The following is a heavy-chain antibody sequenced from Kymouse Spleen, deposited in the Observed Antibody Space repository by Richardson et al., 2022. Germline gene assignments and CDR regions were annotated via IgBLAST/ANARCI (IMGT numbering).Heavy chain of an antibody. Sequence: QVQLQQWGAGLLKPSETLSLTCAVYGGSFSGYYWSWIRQPPGKGLEWIGEINHSGSTNYNPSLKSRVTISVDTSKNQFSLKLSSVTAADTAVYYCARGDSSSWTLYYYYYGMDVWGQGTTVTVSS. CDR1: GGSFSGYY. J-gene: IGHJ6*02. CDR2: INHSGST. D-gene: IGHD6-13*01. CDR3: ARGDSSSWTLYYYYYGMDV. V-gene: IGHV4-34*01.